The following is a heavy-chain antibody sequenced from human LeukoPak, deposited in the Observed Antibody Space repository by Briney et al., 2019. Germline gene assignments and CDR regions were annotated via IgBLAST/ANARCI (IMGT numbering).Heavy chain of an antibody. CDR1: GGSISSGSYY. V-gene: IGHV4-61*02. CDR2: IYTSGST. Sequence: SETLSLTCTVSGGSISSGSYYWSWIRQPAGKGLEWIGRIYTSGSTNYNPSLKSRVTISVDTSKNQFSLKLSSVTAADTAVYYCARDFGELYFDYWGQGTLVTVSS. J-gene: IGHJ4*02. CDR3: ARDFGELYFDY. D-gene: IGHD3-10*01.